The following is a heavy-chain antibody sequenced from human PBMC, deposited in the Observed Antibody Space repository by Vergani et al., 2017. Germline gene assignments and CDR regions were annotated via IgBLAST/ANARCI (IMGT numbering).Heavy chain of an antibody. CDR1: GFTFSSYA. D-gene: IGHD4-23*01. CDR2: IWYDGSNK. V-gene: IGHV3-33*08. Sequence: VQLLESGGGLVQPGGSLRLSCAASGFTFSSYAMSWVRQAPGKGLEWVAVIWYDGSNKYYADSVKGRFTISRDNSKNTLYLQMNSLRAEDTAVYYCARTSIRWYFDYWGQGTLVTVSS. CDR3: ARTSIRWYFDY. J-gene: IGHJ4*02.